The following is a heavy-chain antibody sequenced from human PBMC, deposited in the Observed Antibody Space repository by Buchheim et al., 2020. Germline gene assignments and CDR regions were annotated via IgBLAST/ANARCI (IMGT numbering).Heavy chain of an antibody. J-gene: IGHJ4*02. V-gene: IGHV3-30-3*01. D-gene: IGHD3-9*01. CDR1: GFTFSSYA. CDR2: ISYDGSNK. CDR3: AKAFDQSSDGAPFD. Sequence: QVQLVESGGGVVQPGRSLRLSCAASGFTFSSYAMHWVRQAPGKGLEWVAVISYDGSNKYYADSVKGRFTISRDNSENTLYLQMTSLRAEDTAVYYCAKAFDQSSDGAPFDWGQGTL.